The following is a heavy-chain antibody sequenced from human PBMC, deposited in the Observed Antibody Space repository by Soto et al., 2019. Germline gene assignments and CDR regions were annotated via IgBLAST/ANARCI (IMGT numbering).Heavy chain of an antibody. V-gene: IGHV2-5*02. CDR2: IYWDDDK. CDR3: AHRRPTDYDDLTGYSMTDFDY. D-gene: IGHD3-9*01. CDR1: GFSLSTSGVG. J-gene: IGHJ4*02. Sequence: QITLKESGPTLVKPTQTLTLTCTFSGFSLSTSGVGVGWIRQPPGKALEWLALIYWDDDKRYSPSLKSRLTITKDTSKNQVVLTMTNMDPVDTATYYCAHRRPTDYDDLTGYSMTDFDYWGQGTLVTVSS.